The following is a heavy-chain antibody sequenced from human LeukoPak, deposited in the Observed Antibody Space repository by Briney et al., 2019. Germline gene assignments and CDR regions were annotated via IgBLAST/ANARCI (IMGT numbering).Heavy chain of an antibody. Sequence: GESLKISCKGSGYSFTSYWIGWVRQLPGKGLEWMGIIYPGDSDTRYSPSFQGQVTISADKSISTAYLQWSSLKASDTAMYYCARRYSSSWGNYYYYYMDVWGKGTTVTVSS. V-gene: IGHV5-51*01. CDR2: IYPGDSDT. CDR3: ARRYSSSWGNYYYYYMDV. D-gene: IGHD6-13*01. J-gene: IGHJ6*03. CDR1: GYSFTSYW.